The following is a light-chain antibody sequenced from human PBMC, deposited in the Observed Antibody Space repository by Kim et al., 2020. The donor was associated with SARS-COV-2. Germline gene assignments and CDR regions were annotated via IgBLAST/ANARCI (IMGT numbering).Light chain of an antibody. CDR2: DAT. V-gene: IGKV3-15*01. J-gene: IGKJ1*01. Sequence: SPGERATRSCRTSQTINNKLVWYQQKPRQAPRILLYDATSRAAGGPARFIGGGAATDVTLTISSRQAEDFAVYYCQQSNGRPPLTFGQGTKVDIK. CDR3: QQSNGRPPLT. CDR1: QTINNK.